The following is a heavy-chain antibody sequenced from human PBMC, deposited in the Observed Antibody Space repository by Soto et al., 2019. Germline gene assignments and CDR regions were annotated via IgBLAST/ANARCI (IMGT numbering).Heavy chain of an antibody. V-gene: IGHV3-30-3*01. Sequence: GGSLRLSCAASGFTFSSYAMHWVRQAPGKGLEWVAVISYDGSNKYYADSVKGQFTISRDNSKNTLYLQMNSLRAEDTAVYYCARDVAAAGSIYYYGMDVWGQGTTVTVSS. CDR1: GFTFSSYA. J-gene: IGHJ6*02. D-gene: IGHD6-13*01. CDR2: ISYDGSNK. CDR3: ARDVAAAGSIYYYGMDV.